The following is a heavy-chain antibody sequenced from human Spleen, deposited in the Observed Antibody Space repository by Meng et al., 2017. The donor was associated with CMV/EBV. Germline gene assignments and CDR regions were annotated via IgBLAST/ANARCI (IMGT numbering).Heavy chain of an antibody. Sequence: ASVKVSCKASGCIFTGYNMNWVRQAPGQGLEWMGWINGNSGGTKYAQKFQGRVTLTRDRSITTASLELSGLRSDDTAVYYCARGGFWSGQDAFDIWGQGTMVTVSS. CDR1: GCIFTGYN. D-gene: IGHD3-3*01. CDR3: ARGGFWSGQDAFDI. V-gene: IGHV1-2*02. CDR2: INGNSGGT. J-gene: IGHJ3*02.